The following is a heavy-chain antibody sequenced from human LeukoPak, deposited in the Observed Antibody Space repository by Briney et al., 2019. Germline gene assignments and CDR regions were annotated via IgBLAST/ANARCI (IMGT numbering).Heavy chain of an antibody. D-gene: IGHD6-13*01. CDR1: GGSISSGDYY. CDR3: ARVCIAGYYYYGMDV. CDR2: IYYSGST. J-gene: IGHJ6*02. Sequence: SETLSLTCTVSGGSISSGDYYWSWIRQPPGKGLEWIGYIYYSGSTYYNPSLKSRVTISVDTSKNQFSLKLSSVTAADTAVYYCARVCIAGYYYYGMDVWGQGTTVTASS. V-gene: IGHV4-30-4*01.